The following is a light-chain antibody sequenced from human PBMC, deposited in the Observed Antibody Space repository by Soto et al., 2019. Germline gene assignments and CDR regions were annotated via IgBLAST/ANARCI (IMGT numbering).Light chain of an antibody. CDR2: DAS. Sequence: EIVLTQSPATLSLSPGERATLSCRASQSVSSYLAWYQQKPGQAPRLLIYDASNRATGIPARFSGSGSGTEFTLTITRLEPEDFAVYICQQYGRSPETFGPGTKVDI. J-gene: IGKJ3*01. CDR3: QQYGRSPET. V-gene: IGKV3-20*01. CDR1: QSVSSY.